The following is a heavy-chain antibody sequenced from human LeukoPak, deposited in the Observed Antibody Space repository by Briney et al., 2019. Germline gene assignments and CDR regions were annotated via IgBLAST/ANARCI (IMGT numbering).Heavy chain of an antibody. CDR2: IYYSGST. CDR3: ARGSLRSLRAGYYDYYMDV. V-gene: IGHV4-59*01. J-gene: IGHJ6*03. D-gene: IGHD2-15*01. Sequence: PSETLSLTCTVSGGSISSYYWSWIRQPPGKGLEWIGYIYYSGSTNYNPSLKSRVTISVDTSKNQFSLKLSSVTAADTAVYYCARGSLRSLRAGYYDYYMDVWGKGTTVTVSS. CDR1: GGSISSYY.